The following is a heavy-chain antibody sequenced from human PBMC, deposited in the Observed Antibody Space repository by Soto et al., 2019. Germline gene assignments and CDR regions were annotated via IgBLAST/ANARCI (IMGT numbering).Heavy chain of an antibody. V-gene: IGHV3-23*01. Sequence: EVQLLESGGGLVQPGGSLRLSCAASGFTFNNYAMSWVRQAPDKGLEWVSAISGRGGSTYYADSMKGRFTISRDNSKNTLFLQMNSLRAEDTAVYYCAKDSTVTTSLYSYYYGLDVWGQGTTVTVSS. D-gene: IGHD4-17*01. CDR2: ISGRGGST. J-gene: IGHJ6*02. CDR3: AKDSTVTTSLYSYYYGLDV. CDR1: GFTFNNYA.